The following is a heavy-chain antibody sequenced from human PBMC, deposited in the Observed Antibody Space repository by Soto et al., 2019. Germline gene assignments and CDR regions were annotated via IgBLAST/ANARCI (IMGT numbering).Heavy chain of an antibody. CDR2: ISAYNGNK. CDR3: ARDSLPVDY. CDR1: GYTFTSYY. J-gene: IGHJ4*02. V-gene: IGHV1-18*04. Sequence: ASVKVSCKASGYTFTSYYMHWVRQAPGQGLEWMGWISAYNGNKKYAQKVQGRVTMTTDTSTSTAYMELRSLRSDDTAVYYCARDSLPVDYWGQGTLVTVSS.